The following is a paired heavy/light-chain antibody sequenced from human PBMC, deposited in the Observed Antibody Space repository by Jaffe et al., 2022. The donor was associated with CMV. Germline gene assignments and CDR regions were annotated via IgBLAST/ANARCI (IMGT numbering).Heavy chain of an antibody. CDR2: IYTSGST. CDR3: ARVLPSGYYYDSSGPPERDYYGMDV. D-gene: IGHD3-22*01. Sequence: QVQLQESGPGLVKPSETLSLTCTVSGGSISSYYWSWIRQPAGKGLEWIGRIYTSGSTNYNPSLKSRVTMSVDTSKNQFSLKLSSVTAADTAVYYCARVLPSGYYYDSSGPPERDYYGMDVWGQGTTVTVSS. V-gene: IGHV4-4*07. J-gene: IGHJ6*02. CDR1: GGSISSYY.
Light chain of an antibody. CDR1: QSVSSY. V-gene: IGKV3-11*01. CDR3: QQRTL. Sequence: EIVLTQSPATLSLSPGERATLSCRASQSVSSYLAWYQQKPGQAPRLLIYDASNRATGIPARFSGSGSGTDFTLTISSLEPEDFAVYYCQQRTLFGPGTKVDIK. J-gene: IGKJ3*01. CDR2: DAS.